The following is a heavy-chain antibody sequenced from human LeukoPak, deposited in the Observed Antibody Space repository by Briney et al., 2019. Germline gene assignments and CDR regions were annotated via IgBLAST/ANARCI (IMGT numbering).Heavy chain of an antibody. Sequence: PSETLSLTCAVYGGSFSGYYWSWIRQPPGKGLEWLGEINQSGSTTYNPPLKTRVTIAVDTSKNQFSRKVTSVTAADTAVYYCARGDYCSGGSCYLNYWGQGTLVTVSS. CDR3: ARGDYCSGGSCYLNY. D-gene: IGHD2-15*01. CDR2: INQSGST. J-gene: IGHJ4*02. CDR1: GGSFSGYY. V-gene: IGHV4-34*01.